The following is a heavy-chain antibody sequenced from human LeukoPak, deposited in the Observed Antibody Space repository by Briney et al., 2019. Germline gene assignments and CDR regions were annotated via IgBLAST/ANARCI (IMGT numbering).Heavy chain of an antibody. CDR2: INPNSGGT. CDR3: ARALLVRGVIILFDY. Sequence: GASVKVSCKASGYTFTGYYMHWVRQAPGQEIEWMGWINPNSGGTNYAQKFQDRVTMTRDTSISTAYMELSRLRSDDTAVYYCARALLVRGVIILFDYWGQGSLVTVSS. V-gene: IGHV1-2*02. CDR1: GYTFTGYY. J-gene: IGHJ4*02. D-gene: IGHD3-10*01.